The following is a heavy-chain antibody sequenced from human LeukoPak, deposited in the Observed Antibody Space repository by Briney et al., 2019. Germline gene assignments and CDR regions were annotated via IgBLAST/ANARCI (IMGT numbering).Heavy chain of an antibody. Sequence: GSLRLSCAASGFTFSSYSMNWVRQPPGKGLEWIGEINHSGSTNYNPSLKSRVTISVDTSKNQFSLKLSSVTAADTAVYYCARHTKAGDYDILTGHGKYYYYMDVWGKGTTVTISS. J-gene: IGHJ6*03. CDR1: GFTFSSYS. D-gene: IGHD3-9*01. CDR2: INHSGST. CDR3: ARHTKAGDYDILTGHGKYYYYMDV. V-gene: IGHV4-34*01.